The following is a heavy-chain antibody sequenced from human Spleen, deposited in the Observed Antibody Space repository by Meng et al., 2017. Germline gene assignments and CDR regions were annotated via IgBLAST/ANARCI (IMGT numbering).Heavy chain of an antibody. CDR1: GFTFSDYF. CDR3: APETEGGMDV. J-gene: IGHJ6*02. V-gene: IGHV3-11*01. CDR2: IGNSGSTK. Sequence: GGSLRLSCAASGFTFSDYFISWIRQAPGKGLEWVSCIGNSGSTKYYADSVKGRFTMSRDNAKNSVYLQMDNLRADDTAVYYCAPETEGGMDVWGQGTTVTVSS.